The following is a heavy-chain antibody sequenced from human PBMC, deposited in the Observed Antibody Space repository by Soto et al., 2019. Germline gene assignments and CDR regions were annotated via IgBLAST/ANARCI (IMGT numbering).Heavy chain of an antibody. CDR1: GGSFSGYY. V-gene: IGHV4-34*01. J-gene: IGHJ4*02. Sequence: PSETLSLTCAVYGGSFSGYYWSWIRQPPGKGLEWIGEINHSGSTNYNPSLKSRVTISVDTSKNQFSLKLSSVTAADTAVYYCARGKLSDYLWGSYRYHFDYWGQGTVVTVSS. CDR3: ARGKLSDYLWGSYRYHFDY. D-gene: IGHD3-16*02. CDR2: INHSGST.